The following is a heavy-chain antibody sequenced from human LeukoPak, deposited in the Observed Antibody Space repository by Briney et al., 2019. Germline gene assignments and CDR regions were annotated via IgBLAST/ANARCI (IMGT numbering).Heavy chain of an antibody. CDR3: ARQAVIIPTGMEGPWFDP. D-gene: IGHD2/OR15-2a*01. Sequence: SETLSLTCTVSGASIKNYYWSWIRRPPGKGLEWIANIYYAGSSNYNPSLKSRVSVSIDASKNHLSLKLTSVTAADTAIYYCARQAVIIPTGMEGPWFDPWGQGTLVAVSS. CDR2: IYYAGSS. CDR1: GASIKNYY. V-gene: IGHV4-59*08. J-gene: IGHJ5*02.